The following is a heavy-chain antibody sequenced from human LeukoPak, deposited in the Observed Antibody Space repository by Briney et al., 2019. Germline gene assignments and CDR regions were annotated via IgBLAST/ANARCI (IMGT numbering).Heavy chain of an antibody. CDR2: IKQDGSEK. Sequence: PGGSLRLSCAASGFTFSSYWMSWVRQAPGKGLEWVANIKQDGSEKYYVDSVKGRFTISRDNAKNSLYLQMNSLRAEDTAVYYCAKGPYGDYAEGFVDYWGQGTLVTVSS. D-gene: IGHD4-17*01. J-gene: IGHJ4*02. V-gene: IGHV3-7*01. CDR3: AKGPYGDYAEGFVDY. CDR1: GFTFSSYW.